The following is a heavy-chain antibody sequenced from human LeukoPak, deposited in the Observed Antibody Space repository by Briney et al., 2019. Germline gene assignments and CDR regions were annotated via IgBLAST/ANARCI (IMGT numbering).Heavy chain of an antibody. V-gene: IGHV3-23*01. J-gene: IGHJ4*02. CDR1: GFTFSSYA. CDR2: ISGGGGGT. Sequence: PGGSLRLCCAASGFTFSSYAMSWVRQAPGKGLEWVSTISGGGGGTYYADSVKGRFTISRDNSKNTLYLQMNSLRAEDTAVYYCAKRPNYGGNSGSYFDYWGQGTLVTVSS. CDR3: AKRPNYGGNSGSYFDY. D-gene: IGHD4-23*01.